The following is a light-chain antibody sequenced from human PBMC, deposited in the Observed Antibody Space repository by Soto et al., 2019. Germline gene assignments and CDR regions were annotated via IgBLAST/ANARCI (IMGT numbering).Light chain of an antibody. V-gene: IGKV3-15*01. J-gene: IGKJ1*01. CDR2: NAS. CDR3: QQYNVWWT. Sequence: IMMTQSAAPLSVSPGERATLSCRASQSVGSSLAWYQQRPGQTPRLLIFNASTRASGIPTRFSGSGSGAVFSLAISSLQSEDCAVDYCQQYNVWWTFGRGTKVE. CDR1: QSVGSS.